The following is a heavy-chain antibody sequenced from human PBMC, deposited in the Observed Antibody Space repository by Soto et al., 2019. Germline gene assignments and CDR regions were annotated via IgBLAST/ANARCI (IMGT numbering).Heavy chain of an antibody. CDR2: IYYSGST. CDR1: GGSVSSGSYY. V-gene: IGHV4-61*01. Sequence: PSETLSLTCTVSGGSVSSGSYYWRWIRQPPGKGLEWIGYIYYSGSTNYNPSLKSRVTISVDTSKNQFSLKLSSVTAADTAVYYCSGGRESDAFDIWGQGTMVTVSS. CDR3: SGGRESDAFDI. D-gene: IGHD3-16*01. J-gene: IGHJ3*02.